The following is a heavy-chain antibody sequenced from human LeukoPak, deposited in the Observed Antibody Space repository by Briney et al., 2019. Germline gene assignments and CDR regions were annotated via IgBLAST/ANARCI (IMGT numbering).Heavy chain of an antibody. J-gene: IGHJ4*02. CDR1: GYTLTELS. CDR2: FDPGDGET. D-gene: IGHD5-12*01. CDR3: ATLGYSGYDWDDY. V-gene: IGHV1-24*01. Sequence: GASVKVSCKVSGYTLTELSMHWVRQAPGKGLEWMGGFDPGDGETIYAQNVHGRVTMIDDTSTDTAYMELSSLRSEDTAVYYFATLGYSGYDWDDYWGQGTLVTVSS.